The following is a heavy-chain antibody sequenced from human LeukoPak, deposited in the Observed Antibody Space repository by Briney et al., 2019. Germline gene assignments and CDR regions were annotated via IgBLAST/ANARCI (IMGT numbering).Heavy chain of an antibody. Sequence: GGSLRLSCAASGFTFSSYGMHWVRQAPGKGLEWVAVISYDGSNKYYADSVKGRFTISRDNSKNTLYLQMNSLRAEDTAVYYCAKDRYGVYAFDYWGQGTLVTVSS. J-gene: IGHJ4*02. D-gene: IGHD4-17*01. V-gene: IGHV3-30*18. CDR3: AKDRYGVYAFDY. CDR1: GFTFSSYG. CDR2: ISYDGSNK.